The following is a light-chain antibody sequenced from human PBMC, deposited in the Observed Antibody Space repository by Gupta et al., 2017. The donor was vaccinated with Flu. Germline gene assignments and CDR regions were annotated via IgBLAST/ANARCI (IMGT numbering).Light chain of an antibody. CDR1: SSNLGARYA. Sequence: QSVLAQPHSVSGAPGRRVPLSCTGTSSNLGARYAVPWYQQLPGAAPKLLIYDNKNRRSGGTERVSGSKSGTSAALAITGLQAEEEADYYCQAYDDRRSGARIFGTGTKVTVL. CDR2: DNK. V-gene: IGLV1-40*01. J-gene: IGLJ1*01. CDR3: QAYDDRRSGARI.